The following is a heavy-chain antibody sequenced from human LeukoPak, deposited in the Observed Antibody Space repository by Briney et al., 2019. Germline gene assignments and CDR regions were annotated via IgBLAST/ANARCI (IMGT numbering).Heavy chain of an antibody. CDR1: GGSISSGSYY. CDR2: IYASGST. Sequence: SETLSLTCTVSGGSISSGSYYWSWIRQPAGKGLEWIGRIYASGSTNYNPSLKSRVTISVDTSKNQFSLKLSSVTAADTAVYYCARDPDYSNYGSDYWGQGTLVTVSS. J-gene: IGHJ4*02. D-gene: IGHD4-11*01. CDR3: ARDPDYSNYGSDY. V-gene: IGHV4-61*02.